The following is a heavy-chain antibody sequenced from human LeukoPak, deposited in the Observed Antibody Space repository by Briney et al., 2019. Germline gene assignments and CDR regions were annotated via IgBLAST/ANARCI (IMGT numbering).Heavy chain of an antibody. V-gene: IGHV3-7*05. Sequence: GASLRLSCAASGIVFSSYWMSWVRQAPGRGLEWVANIKHDGSGKYYVDSVKDRFTISRDNAKNSMYLHMNSLRAEDTAVYYCASYCSGGSCCDYWGRGIMVTVSS. D-gene: IGHD2-15*01. J-gene: IGHJ4*02. CDR2: IKHDGSGK. CDR1: GIVFSSYW. CDR3: ASYCSGGSCCDY.